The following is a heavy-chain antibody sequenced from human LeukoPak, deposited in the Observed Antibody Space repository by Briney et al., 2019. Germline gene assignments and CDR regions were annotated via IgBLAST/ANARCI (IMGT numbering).Heavy chain of an antibody. V-gene: IGHV4-34*01. CDR1: GGSFSGYY. CDR3: ARIPQGY. D-gene: IGHD2-21*01. Sequence: SETLSLTCAVYGGSFSGYYWSWIRQPPGKGLEWIGEINHSGSTNYNPSLRSRVTISVDTSKNQFSLKLSSVTAADTAVYYCARIPQGYWGQGTLVTVSS. J-gene: IGHJ4*02. CDR2: INHSGST.